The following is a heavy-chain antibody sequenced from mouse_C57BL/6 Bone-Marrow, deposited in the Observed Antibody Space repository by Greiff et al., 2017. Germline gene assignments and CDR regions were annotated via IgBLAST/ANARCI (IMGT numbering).Heavy chain of an antibody. CDR3: TKLLTGNWYFDV. CDR1: GYTFTDYE. J-gene: IGHJ1*03. CDR2: IDPETGGT. D-gene: IGHD4-1*01. V-gene: IGHV1-15*01. Sequence: QVQLQQSGAELVRPGASVTLSCKASGYTFTDYEMHWVKQTPVHGLEWIGAIDPETGGTAYKQKFKGKAILTADKSSSTAYMELRSLTSEASAVYYCTKLLTGNWYFDVWGTVTTVTVSS.